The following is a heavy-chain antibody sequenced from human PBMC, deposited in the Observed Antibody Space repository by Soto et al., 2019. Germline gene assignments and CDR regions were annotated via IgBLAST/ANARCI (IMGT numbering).Heavy chain of an antibody. CDR2: VYYSGST. CDR3: ARMSYFYDKWYFDL. D-gene: IGHD3-22*01. J-gene: IGHJ2*01. CDR1: GASINNNDYY. Sequence: QLQESGPGLVMPSQTLSLTCTVSGASINNNDYYWSWIRQPPGKGLEWIGYVYYSGSTDYIPSLKSRLSMSIDKSQNQFTLMLISVTAADTATYYCARMSYFYDKWYFDLWGRGTLVTVSS. V-gene: IGHV4-30-4*01.